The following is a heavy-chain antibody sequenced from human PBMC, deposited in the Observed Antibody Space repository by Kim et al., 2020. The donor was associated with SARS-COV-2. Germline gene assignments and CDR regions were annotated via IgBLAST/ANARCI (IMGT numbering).Heavy chain of an antibody. Sequence: GGSLRLSCAASGFTFSSYAMSWVRQAPGKGLEWVSAISGSGGSTYYADSVKGRFTISRDNSKNTLYLQMNSLRAEDTAVYYCAKGGAYVVSYCSSTSCYYYYMDVWGKGTTVTVSS. J-gene: IGHJ6*03. V-gene: IGHV3-23*01. CDR2: ISGSGGST. CDR3: AKGGAYVVSYCSSTSCYYYYMDV. CDR1: GFTFSSYA. D-gene: IGHD2-2*01.